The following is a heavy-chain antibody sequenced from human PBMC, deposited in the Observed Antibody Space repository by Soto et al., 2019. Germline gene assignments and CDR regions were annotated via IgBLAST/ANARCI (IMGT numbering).Heavy chain of an antibody. V-gene: IGHV1-69*12. J-gene: IGHJ6*02. D-gene: IGHD6-13*01. Sequence: QVQLVQSGAEVKKAGSSVKVSCKASGGTFSSYAISWVRQAPGQGLEWMGGIIPIFGTPNYAQKFQGRVTITADESTSTAYMELSSLRPEDTAVYYCASSRKDYYYYGMDVWGQGTTVTVSS. CDR2: IIPIFGTP. CDR1: GGTFSSYA. CDR3: ASSRKDYYYYGMDV.